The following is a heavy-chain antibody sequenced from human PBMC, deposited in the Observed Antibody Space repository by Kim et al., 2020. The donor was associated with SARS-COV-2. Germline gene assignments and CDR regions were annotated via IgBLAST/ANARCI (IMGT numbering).Heavy chain of an antibody. CDR3: ARVVGVVIPKEGAYNWFDP. Sequence: SETLSHTCTVSGGSISSGSYYWSWIRQPAGKGLEWIGRIYTSGSTNYNPSLKSRVTISVDTSKNQFSLKLSSVTAADTAVYYCARVVGVVIPKEGAYNWFDPWGQGTLVTVSS. J-gene: IGHJ5*02. V-gene: IGHV4-61*02. CDR2: IYTSGST. D-gene: IGHD3-3*01. CDR1: GGSISSGSYY.